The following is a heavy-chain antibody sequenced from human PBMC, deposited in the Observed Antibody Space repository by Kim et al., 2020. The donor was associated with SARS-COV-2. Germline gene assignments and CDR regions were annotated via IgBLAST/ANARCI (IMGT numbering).Heavy chain of an antibody. CDR3: ARESRSTGELDYFDY. J-gene: IGHJ4*02. Sequence: VSVQSRITINPDTSKNQFALQLNAVTPEDTAVYYCARESRSTGELDYFDYWGQGTLVTVSS. D-gene: IGHD7-27*01. V-gene: IGHV6-1*01.